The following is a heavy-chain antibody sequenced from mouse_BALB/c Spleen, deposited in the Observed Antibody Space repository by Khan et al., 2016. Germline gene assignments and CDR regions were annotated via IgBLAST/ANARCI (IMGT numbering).Heavy chain of an antibody. CDR1: GFTFSGFW. D-gene: IGHD2-4*01. Sequence: EVQLLETGGGLVQPGGSRGLSCEGSGFTFSGFWMSWVRQTPGKTLEWIGDINSDGSAINYAPSIKDRFTNFSDNDKSTLYPQMRIVRSEDTDTYFCMRYDFYYWYFDFWGSGTTITVSS. CDR3: MRYDFYYWYFDF. CDR2: INSDGSAI. V-gene: IGHV11-2*02. J-gene: IGHJ1*01.